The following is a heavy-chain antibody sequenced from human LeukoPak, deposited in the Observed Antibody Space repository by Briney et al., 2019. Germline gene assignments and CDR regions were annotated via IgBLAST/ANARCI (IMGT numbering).Heavy chain of an antibody. J-gene: IGHJ4*02. V-gene: IGHV1-2*02. CDR2: INPNSGGT. D-gene: IGHD2-2*02. Sequence: ASVKVSCKASGYTFTGYYMHWVRQAPGQGLEWRGWINPNSGGTNYAQKFQGRVTMTRDTSISTAYMELSRLRSDDTAVYYCARVGLVVPAAISYFDYWGQGTLVTVFS. CDR3: ARVGLVVPAAISYFDY. CDR1: GYTFTGYY.